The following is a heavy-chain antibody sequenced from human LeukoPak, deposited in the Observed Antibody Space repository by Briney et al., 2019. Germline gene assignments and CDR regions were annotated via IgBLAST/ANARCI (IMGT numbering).Heavy chain of an antibody. J-gene: IGHJ4*02. V-gene: IGHV3-23*01. CDR3: AKGPPEYSSGWFSFAYFDY. CDR1: GFTFSSYA. CDR2: ISGSGGST. D-gene: IGHD6-19*01. Sequence: GSLRLSCAASGFTFSSYAMSWVRQAPGKGLEWVSAISGSGGSTYYADSVKGRFTISRDNSKNTLYLQMNNLRAEDTAVYYCAKGPPEYSSGWFSFAYFDYWGQGTLVTVSS.